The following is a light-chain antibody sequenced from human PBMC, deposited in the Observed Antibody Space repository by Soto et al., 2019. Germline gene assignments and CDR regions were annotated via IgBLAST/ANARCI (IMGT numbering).Light chain of an antibody. J-gene: IGLJ2*01. CDR3: CSYAGTYSVV. CDR1: SSDVGGYNY. CDR2: DVS. Sequence: QSVPTQPRSVSGSPGQSVTISCTGTSSDVGGYNYVSWYQQHPGKAPKLIIYDVSKRPSGVPDRFSGSKSGTTASLTISGLQAEDEADYYCCSYAGTYSVVFGGGTKLTVL. V-gene: IGLV2-11*01.